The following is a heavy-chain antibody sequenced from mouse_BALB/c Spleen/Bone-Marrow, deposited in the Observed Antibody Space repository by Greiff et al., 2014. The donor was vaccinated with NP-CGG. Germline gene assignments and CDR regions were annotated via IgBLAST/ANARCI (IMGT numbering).Heavy chain of an antibody. CDR3: AREGFGAWFAY. D-gene: IGHD3-1*01. CDR1: GYTFTDYN. V-gene: IGHV1-18*01. Sequence: VQLQQPGPELVKPGASVKIPCKASGYTFTDYNMDWVKQSHGKSLEWIGDINPNNGGTIYNQKFKGKATLTVDKSSSTAHMELRSLTSEDTAVYYCAREGFGAWFAYWGQGTLVTVSA. J-gene: IGHJ3*01. CDR2: INPNNGGT.